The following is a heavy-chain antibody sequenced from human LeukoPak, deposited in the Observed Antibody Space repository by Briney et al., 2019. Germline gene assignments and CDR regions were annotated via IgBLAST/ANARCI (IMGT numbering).Heavy chain of an antibody. J-gene: IGHJ4*02. D-gene: IGHD3-10*01. CDR1: GYSFSNFG. Sequence: ASVKVSCKASGYSFSNFGISWVRQAPGQGLEWVAWINPNSGGTNYAQKFQGRVTMTRDTSISTAYMELSRLRSDDMAVYYCARGSGSYVHFDYWGQGTLVTVSS. CDR2: INPNSGGT. V-gene: IGHV1-2*02. CDR3: ARGSGSYVHFDY.